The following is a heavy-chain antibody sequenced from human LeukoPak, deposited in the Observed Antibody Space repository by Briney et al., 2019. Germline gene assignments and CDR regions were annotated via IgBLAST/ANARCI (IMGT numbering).Heavy chain of an antibody. CDR3: ARDGGSSWYFDY. CDR1: GFTFSDYY. J-gene: IGHJ4*02. Sequence: GGSLRLSCAASGFTFSDYYMSWIRQAPGKGLEWVSYISSSGNSTYYSDSVSGRFTISRDNAKNSLHLQMNSLRAEDTAVYYCARDGGSSWYFDYWGQGTLATVSS. V-gene: IGHV3-11*04. D-gene: IGHD6-13*01. CDR2: ISSSGNST.